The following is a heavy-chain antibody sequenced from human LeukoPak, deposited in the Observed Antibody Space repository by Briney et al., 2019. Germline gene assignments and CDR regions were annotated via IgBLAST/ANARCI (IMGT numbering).Heavy chain of an antibody. CDR3: AGQGVPGLMGVTSDNWFDP. D-gene: IGHD1-26*01. J-gene: IGHJ5*02. CDR2: IYYSGGT. CDR1: GGFSSSSSYY. Sequence: SETLSLTCTVSGGFSSSSSYYWGWIRQPPGKGLEWIASIYYSGGTYYNPSLKSRVTISVDTSKNQFSLNLSFVTAADTAIYYGAGQGVPGLMGVTSDNWFDPWGQGSLVTVSS. V-gene: IGHV4-39*01.